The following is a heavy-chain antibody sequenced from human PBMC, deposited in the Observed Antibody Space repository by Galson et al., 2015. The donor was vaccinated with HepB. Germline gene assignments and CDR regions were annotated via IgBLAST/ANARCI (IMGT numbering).Heavy chain of an antibody. D-gene: IGHD2-15*01. CDR3: ARYCSGGSCYFFH. Sequence: SLRLSCAASGFTFSTYAMSWVRQAPGKGLEWVSAISGSGDPTDYADSVKGRFTISRDNSKNTLHLQMNSLRAEDTAVYYCARYCSGGSCYFFHWGQGTLVTVSS. CDR1: GFTFSTYA. CDR2: ISGSGDPT. V-gene: IGHV3-23*01. J-gene: IGHJ4*02.